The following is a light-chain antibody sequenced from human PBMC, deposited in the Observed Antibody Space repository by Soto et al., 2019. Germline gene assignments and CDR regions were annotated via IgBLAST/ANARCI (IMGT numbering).Light chain of an antibody. Sequence: QSVLTQPPSASGTPGRRVVISCSGSSSNIGSNTVNWYQQLPGTAPKLLIYSNNHRPSGVPDRFSGSKPGTSASLAISGLQSDDEADYYCAAWDDSLNGYVFATGTKVTVL. CDR3: AAWDDSLNGYV. CDR1: SSNIGSNT. J-gene: IGLJ1*01. V-gene: IGLV1-44*01. CDR2: SNN.